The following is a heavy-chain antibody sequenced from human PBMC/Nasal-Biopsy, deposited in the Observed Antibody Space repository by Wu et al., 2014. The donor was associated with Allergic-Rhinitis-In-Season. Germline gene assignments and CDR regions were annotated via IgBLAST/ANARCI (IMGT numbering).Heavy chain of an antibody. V-gene: IGHV4-59*01. CDR1: GGSISGYY. CDR2: IYNSGNI. J-gene: IGHJ4*02. CDR3: ARSAGVAVSNSPFDY. D-gene: IGHD6-19*01. Sequence: TLSLTCTVSGGSISGYYWSWIRQPPGKGLEWIGYIYNSGNINYNPSLKSRVTISVDTSKNQVSLKMTSVTAADTAVYYCARSAGVAVSNSPFDYWGQGTLVTVSS.